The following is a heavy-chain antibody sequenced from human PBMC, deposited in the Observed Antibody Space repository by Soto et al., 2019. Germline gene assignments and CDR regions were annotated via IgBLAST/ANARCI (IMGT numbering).Heavy chain of an antibody. CDR2: IWYDGSNK. D-gene: IGHD5-12*01. J-gene: IGHJ4*02. CDR3: AREGNPYGGYRDPFDY. V-gene: IGHV3-33*01. Sequence: GGSLRLSCAASGFTFSSYGMHWVRQAPGKGLEWVAVIWYDGSNKYYADSVKGRFTISRDNSKNTLYLQMNSLRAEDTAVYYCAREGNPYGGYRDPFDYWGQGTLVTVSS. CDR1: GFTFSSYG.